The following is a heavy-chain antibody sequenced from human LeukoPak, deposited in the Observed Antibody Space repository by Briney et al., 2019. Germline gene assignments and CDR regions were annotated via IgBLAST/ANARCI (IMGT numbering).Heavy chain of an antibody. CDR1: GFTFSSYA. CDR3: AKDSRFDYYDSSGYYYLHDY. Sequence: GGSLRLSCAASGFTFSSYAMSWVRQAPGKGLEWVSAISGSGGSTYYADSVKGRFTISRDNSKSTLYLQMNSLRAEDTAVYYCAKDSRFDYYDSSGYYYLHDYWGQGTLVTVSS. V-gene: IGHV3-23*01. J-gene: IGHJ4*02. CDR2: ISGSGGST. D-gene: IGHD3-22*01.